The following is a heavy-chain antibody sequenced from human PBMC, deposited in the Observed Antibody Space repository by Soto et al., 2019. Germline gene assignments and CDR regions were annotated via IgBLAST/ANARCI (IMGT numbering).Heavy chain of an antibody. CDR2: IYYSGST. J-gene: IGHJ6*02. Sequence: LSLTCTVSGGSISSSSYYWGWIRQPPGKGLEWIGSIYYSGSTYYNPSLKSRVTISVDTSKNQFSLKLSSVTAADTAVYYCARDSIAVADHYYYYGMDVWGQGTTVTVSS. D-gene: IGHD6-19*01. CDR1: GGSISSSSYY. CDR3: ARDSIAVADHYYYYGMDV. V-gene: IGHV4-39*02.